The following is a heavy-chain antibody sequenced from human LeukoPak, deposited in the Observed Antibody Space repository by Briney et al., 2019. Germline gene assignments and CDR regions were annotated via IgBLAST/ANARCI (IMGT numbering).Heavy chain of an antibody. J-gene: IGHJ4*02. CDR3: ARRRDGYNYRRPTGWDY. D-gene: IGHD5-24*01. CDR2: INHSGST. CDR1: GGSFSGYY. V-gene: IGHV4-34*01. Sequence: PSETLSLTCAVYGGSFSGYYWSWIRQPLGKGLEWIGEINHSGSTDYNPSLKSRVTISVDTSKNQFSLKLSSVTAADTAVYYCARRRDGYNYRRPTGWDYWGQGILVTVSS.